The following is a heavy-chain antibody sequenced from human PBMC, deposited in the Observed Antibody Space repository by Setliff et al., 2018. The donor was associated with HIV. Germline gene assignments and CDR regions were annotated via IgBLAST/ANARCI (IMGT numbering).Heavy chain of an antibody. CDR3: ATDRTQIGISMVRGRLTDPARDPLDY. D-gene: IGHD3-10*01. CDR1: GYPFNNFG. J-gene: IGHJ4*02. CDR2: INVYSGDT. V-gene: IGHV1-18*01. Sequence: ASVKVSCKASGYPFNNFGISWVRQAPGQGLEWLAWINVYSGDTNFAQRFQGRVTMTRDASTGTAYMELRNLRSDDTAVYYCATDRTQIGISMVRGRLTDPARDPLDYWGPGTLVTVSS.